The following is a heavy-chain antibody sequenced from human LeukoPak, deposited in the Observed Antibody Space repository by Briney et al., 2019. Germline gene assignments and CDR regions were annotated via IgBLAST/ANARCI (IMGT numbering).Heavy chain of an antibody. CDR3: ARDPEYSSSSLSY. D-gene: IGHD6-6*01. V-gene: IGHV1-69*05. Sequence: SVKVSCKASGGTFSSYAISWVRQAPGQGLEWMGGIIPIFGTANYAQKFQGRVTITTDESTSTAYMELSSLRSEDTAVYYCARDPEYSSSSLSYWGQGTLVTVSS. CDR2: IIPIFGTA. J-gene: IGHJ4*02. CDR1: GGTFSSYA.